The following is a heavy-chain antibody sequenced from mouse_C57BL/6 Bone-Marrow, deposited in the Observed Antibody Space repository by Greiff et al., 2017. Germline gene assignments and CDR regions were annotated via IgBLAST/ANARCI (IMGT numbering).Heavy chain of an antibody. V-gene: IGHV1-85*01. CDR1: GYTFTSYD. CDR3: AIYYYGSSWYFDV. Sequence: VQGVESGPELVKPGASVKLSCKASGYTFTSYDINWVKQRPGQGLEWIGWIYPRDGSTKYNEKFKGKATLTVDTSSSTAYMELHSLTSEDSAVYFCAIYYYGSSWYFDVWGTGTTVTVSS. J-gene: IGHJ1*03. D-gene: IGHD1-1*01. CDR2: IYPRDGST.